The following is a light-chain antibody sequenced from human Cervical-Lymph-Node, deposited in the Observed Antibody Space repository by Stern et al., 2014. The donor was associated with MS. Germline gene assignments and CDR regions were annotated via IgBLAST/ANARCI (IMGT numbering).Light chain of an antibody. Sequence: DIQMTQSPASLSASVGDRVTITCRASQTISRYLNWYQQKPGKAPKLLISASTLQSGVPSRFSGSGSGTDFTLTISSLQPEDFATYYCQQLKSYPLTFGGGTKVEIK. CDR1: QTISRY. J-gene: IGKJ4*01. CDR3: QQLKSYPLT. V-gene: IGKV1-39*01. CDR2: AS.